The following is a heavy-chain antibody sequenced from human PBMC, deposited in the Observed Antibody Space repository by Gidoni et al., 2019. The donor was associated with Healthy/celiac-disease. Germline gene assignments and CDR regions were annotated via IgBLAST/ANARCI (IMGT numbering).Heavy chain of an antibody. D-gene: IGHD3-22*01. Sequence: QVQLQESGPGLVKPSQTLSLTCTVSGGSISSGSYYWSWIRQPAGKGLEWIGRIYTSGSTNYNPSLKSRVTISVDTSKNQFSLKLSSVTAADTAVYYCARGIHYYDSSGYLFDPAFDIWGQGTMVTVSS. CDR2: IYTSGST. CDR1: GGSISSGSYY. V-gene: IGHV4-61*02. J-gene: IGHJ3*02. CDR3: ARGIHYYDSSGYLFDPAFDI.